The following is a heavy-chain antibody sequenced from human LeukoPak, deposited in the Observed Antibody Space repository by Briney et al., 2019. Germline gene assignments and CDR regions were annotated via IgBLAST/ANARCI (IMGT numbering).Heavy chain of an antibody. V-gene: IGHV3-74*01. CDR3: VRDNYYGMDV. CDR1: AYTFSSLW. Sequence: GGSLTLSRPVAAYTFSSLWTECDSQGPGEGLVWVSRINSDGSSTRYADFVKGRFTISRDNAKNTAYRQMSSLRSEDTALYYCVRDNYYGMDVWGQGTTVTVSS. CDR2: INSDGSST. J-gene: IGHJ6*02.